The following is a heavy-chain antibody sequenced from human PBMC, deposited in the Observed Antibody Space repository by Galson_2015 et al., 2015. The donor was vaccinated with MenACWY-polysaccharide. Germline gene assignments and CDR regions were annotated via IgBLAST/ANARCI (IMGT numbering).Heavy chain of an antibody. CDR2: MNPNSGNT. CDR1: GYTFTSYD. V-gene: IGHV1-8*01. CDR3: ARGGRYYYDSSGYLNWFDP. J-gene: IGHJ5*02. Sequence: SVKVSCKASGYTFTSYDINWVRQTTGQGLEWMGWMNPNSGNTGYAQKFQGRVTMTRNTSIRIAYMELNSLRSEDTAVYYCARGGRYYYDSSGYLNWFDPWGQGTLVTVSS. D-gene: IGHD3-22*01.